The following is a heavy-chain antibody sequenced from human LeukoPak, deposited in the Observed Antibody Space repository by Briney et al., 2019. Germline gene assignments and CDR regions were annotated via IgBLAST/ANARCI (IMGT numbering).Heavy chain of an antibody. J-gene: IGHJ3*02. CDR3: ARVGIRGAFDI. Sequence: ASVKVSCKASGYTFTTYYIHWVRQVPGQGLEWMGIINPSGGSPTYARKFQGRVTMTRDTSTSTVYMDLSRLTSEGTAVYSCARVGIRGAFDIWGQGTMVIVSS. V-gene: IGHV1-46*01. CDR2: INPSGGSP. CDR1: GYTFTTYY. D-gene: IGHD3-10*01.